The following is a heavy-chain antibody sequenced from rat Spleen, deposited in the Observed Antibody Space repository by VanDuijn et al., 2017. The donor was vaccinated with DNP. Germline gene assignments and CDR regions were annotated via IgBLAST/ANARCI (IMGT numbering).Heavy chain of an antibody. CDR2: INKDSSTI. D-gene: IGHD1-11*01. V-gene: IGHV4-2*01. CDR1: GFNFNDYW. Sequence: EVKLVESGGGLVQPGRSLKLSCAASGFNFNDYWMGWVRQAPGKGLERIGEINKDSSTINYNPSLKEKITISRDNAQNTLYLQMSKLGSEDTDIYYCAKGPNYGGWSDYFDYWGQGVMVTVSS. CDR3: AKGPNYGGWSDYFDY. J-gene: IGHJ2*01.